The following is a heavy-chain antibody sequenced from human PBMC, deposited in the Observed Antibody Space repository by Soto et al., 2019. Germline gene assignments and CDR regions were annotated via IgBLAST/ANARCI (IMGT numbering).Heavy chain of an antibody. CDR1: GFIVSRNY. CDR2: IDGGGYT. CDR3: ARGGGSAYVTPPISNWFDP. V-gene: IGHV3-53*02. Sequence: EVQLVETGGGLIQPGGSLRLSCAASGFIVSRNYMYWVRQAPGKGLEWVSVIDGGGYTYYADSVKGRFTISRDNSKNTLHLQMNSRRAEDSAVYYCARGGGSAYVTPPISNWFDPWGQGTLVTVSS. J-gene: IGHJ5*02. D-gene: IGHD3-22*01.